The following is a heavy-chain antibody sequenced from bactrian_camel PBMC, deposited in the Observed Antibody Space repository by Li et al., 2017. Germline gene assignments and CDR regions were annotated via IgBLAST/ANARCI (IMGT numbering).Heavy chain of an antibody. V-gene: IGHV3S66*01. CDR2: IRSDGAT. D-gene: IGHD3*01. CDR3: AADRSPPYCSPDYCFADT. CDR1: GFTFDESD. Sequence: DVQLVESGGGSVEAGESLRLSCTASGFTFDESDMGWYRQAPGKQCELVSMIRSDGATTHADSVKGRFTISADSGRNLLSLQMNNLKPEDTGMYYCAADRSPPYCSPDYCFADTWGQGTQVTVS. J-gene: IGHJ6*01.